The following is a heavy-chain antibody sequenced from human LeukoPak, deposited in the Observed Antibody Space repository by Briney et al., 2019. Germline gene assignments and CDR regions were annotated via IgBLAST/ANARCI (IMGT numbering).Heavy chain of an antibody. Sequence: ASVKVSCKASGYTFTSYAMHWVRQAPGQRLEWMGWINAGNGNTKYLQKFQGRVTITRDTSASTAYMELSSLRSEDTAVYYCARDDAMTAFRYWGQGTLVTVSS. CDR1: GYTFTSYA. D-gene: IGHD2-2*01. CDR2: INAGNGNT. CDR3: ARDDAMTAFRY. V-gene: IGHV1-3*01. J-gene: IGHJ4*02.